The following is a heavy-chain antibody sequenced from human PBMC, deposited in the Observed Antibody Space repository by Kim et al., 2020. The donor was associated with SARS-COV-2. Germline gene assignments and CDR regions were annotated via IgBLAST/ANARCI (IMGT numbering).Heavy chain of an antibody. J-gene: IGHJ3*01. CDR1: GFSFRSFT. CDR3: AKLWTSGYDWGALDV. D-gene: IGHD5-12*01. Sequence: GGSLRLSCEASGFSFRSFTMTWVRQAPGKGLQWASAISASGGSVYFSDSVKGRFTVSRDNSKNTLSLHMSNLRGEDTALYYCAKLWTSGYDWGALDVWGQGTMVTVSS. V-gene: IGHV3-23*01. CDR2: ISASGGSV.